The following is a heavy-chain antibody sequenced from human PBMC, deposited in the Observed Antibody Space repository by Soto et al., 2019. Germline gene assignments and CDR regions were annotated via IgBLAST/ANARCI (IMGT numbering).Heavy chain of an antibody. V-gene: IGHV3-23*01. Sequence: LRLFCAASGFTFSSYGVTWVRQPPGKGLEWVSIISGSAGSTFYADSVKGRFTISRDNSKNTVYLEMNGLRGEDKAVYYCAKASSMTAAGRNWFGPWGQGTLVTVSS. CDR3: AKASSMTAAGRNWFGP. CDR1: GFTFSSYG. J-gene: IGHJ5*02. D-gene: IGHD6-13*01. CDR2: ISGSAGST.